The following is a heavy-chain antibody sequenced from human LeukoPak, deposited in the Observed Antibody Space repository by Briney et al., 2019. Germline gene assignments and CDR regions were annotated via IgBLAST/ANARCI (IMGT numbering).Heavy chain of an antibody. Sequence: GSLRLSCAASGFMFSNYDMHWVRQAPGKGLEYVSHISTNGGSTYYATSVKGRFTISRDNSKNTLYLQMGSLRAEDMAVYYCARGRGYIYGYDYWGQGTLVTVSS. J-gene: IGHJ4*02. V-gene: IGHV3-64*01. D-gene: IGHD5-18*01. CDR2: ISTNGGST. CDR1: GFMFSNYD. CDR3: ARGRGYIYGYDY.